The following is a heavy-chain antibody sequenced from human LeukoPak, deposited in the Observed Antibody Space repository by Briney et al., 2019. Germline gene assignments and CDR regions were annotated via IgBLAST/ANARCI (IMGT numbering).Heavy chain of an antibody. V-gene: IGHV3-21*01. CDR3: ARMTDYEILTAPMAVDY. Sequence: GGSLRLSCAASGFTFSSYSMNWVRQAPGKGLEWVSSISSSSSYIYYADSVKGRFTISRDNAKNSLYLQMNSLRAEDTAVYYCARMTDYEILTAPMAVDYWGQGTLVTVSS. D-gene: IGHD3-9*01. CDR2: ISSSSSYI. CDR1: GFTFSSYS. J-gene: IGHJ4*02.